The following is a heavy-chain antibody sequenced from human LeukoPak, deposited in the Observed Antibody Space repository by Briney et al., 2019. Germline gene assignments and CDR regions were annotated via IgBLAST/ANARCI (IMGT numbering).Heavy chain of an antibody. CDR2: IIPIFGTA. CDR1: GGTFSSYA. Sequence: ASVKVSCKASGGTFSSYAISWVRQAPGQGLEWMGGIIPIFGTANYAQKFQGRVTITADESTSTAYMELSSLRSEETAVYYCARAGWLLPGYYYYGMDVWAKGPRSPSP. D-gene: IGHD3-22*01. CDR3: ARAGWLLPGYYYYGMDV. J-gene: IGHJ6*02. V-gene: IGHV1-69*13.